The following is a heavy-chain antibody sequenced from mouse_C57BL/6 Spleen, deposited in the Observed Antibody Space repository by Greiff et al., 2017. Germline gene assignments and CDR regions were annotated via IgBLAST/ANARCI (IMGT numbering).Heavy chain of an antibody. CDR1: GYTFTSYW. Sequence: QVQLQQPGAELVKPGASVKMSCKASGYTFTSYWITWVKQRPGQGLEWIGDIYPGSGSTNYNEKFKSKATLTVETSSSTAYMQLSSLTSEDPAVYYCARSNYSNYEAMDYWGQGTSVTVSS. CDR3: ARSNYSNYEAMDY. V-gene: IGHV1-55*01. J-gene: IGHJ4*01. CDR2: IYPGSGST. D-gene: IGHD2-5*01.